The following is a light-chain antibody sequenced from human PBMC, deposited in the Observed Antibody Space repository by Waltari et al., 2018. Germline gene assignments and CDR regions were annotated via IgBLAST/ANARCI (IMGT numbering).Light chain of an antibody. V-gene: IGKV2-28*01. J-gene: IGKJ3*01. CDR1: QTVLGSDGFKY. Sequence: DIVMTQTPLSLPVTLGQPASISFRSSQTVLGSDGFKYLNWYLQKAGQSPQLLIYYGSNRASGVPDRFSGGGSGTDFTLQISRVEAEDVGIYYCMQALETPFTFGPG. CDR3: MQALETPFT. CDR2: YGS.